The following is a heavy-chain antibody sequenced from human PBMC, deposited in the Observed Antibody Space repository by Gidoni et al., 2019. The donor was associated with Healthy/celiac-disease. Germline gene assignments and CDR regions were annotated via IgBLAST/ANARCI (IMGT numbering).Heavy chain of an antibody. D-gene: IGHD2-15*01. CDR1: GGSISSGSYY. CDR3: AVVAAKGAYFDY. CDR2: SYPSGST. J-gene: IGHJ4*02. V-gene: IGHV4-61*02. Sequence: QVQLPESGPGLVKPSQTLSRTCTLSGGSISSGSYYWTWIRQPAGKGLEWIGRSYPSGSTNYNPSLKSRVTISVETSRNQFSLKLSSVTAADTAVYYWAVVAAKGAYFDYWGQGTLVTVSS.